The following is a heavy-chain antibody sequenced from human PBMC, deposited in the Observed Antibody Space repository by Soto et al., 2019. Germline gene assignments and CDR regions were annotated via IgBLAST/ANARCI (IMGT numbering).Heavy chain of an antibody. CDR2: IYYSGGA. V-gene: IGHV4-39*01. CDR3: ANYQPATALDY. Sequence: QLQLQESGPGLVKPSETLSLSCTVSGDSMSRSSYYWGWIRQPPGNGLEWIGSIYYSGGARYNPSRKSRVTIAIDTSKNQFSLKLSSVTAADTAVYYCANYQPATALDYWGQGTLVTVSP. J-gene: IGHJ4*02. CDR1: GDSMSRSSYY. D-gene: IGHD2-2*01.